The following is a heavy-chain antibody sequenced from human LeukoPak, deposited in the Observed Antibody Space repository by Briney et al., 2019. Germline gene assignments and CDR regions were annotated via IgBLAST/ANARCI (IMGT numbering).Heavy chain of an antibody. J-gene: IGHJ4*02. CDR1: GGTFSSYA. D-gene: IGHD5-24*01. Sequence: ASVKVSCKASGGTFSSYAISWVRQAPGQGLEWMGRIIPNLGIANYAQKFQGRVTITADKSTSTAYMELSSLRSEDTAVYYCAREGDGYLDYWGQGTLVTVSS. CDR3: AREGDGYLDY. V-gene: IGHV1-69*04. CDR2: IIPNLGIA.